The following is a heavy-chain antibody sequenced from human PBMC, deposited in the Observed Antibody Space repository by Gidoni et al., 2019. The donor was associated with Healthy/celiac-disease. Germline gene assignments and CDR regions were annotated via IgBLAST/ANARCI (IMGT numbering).Heavy chain of an antibody. Sequence: QVQLVQSGAEVKKPGASVKVSCQASGYTFTSYYMHCVRQAPGQGLEWMGIINPSGGSTSYAKKFQGRVTMTRDTSTSTVYMELSSLRSEDTAVYYCARDNDSSGYYLGWGQGTLVTVSA. D-gene: IGHD3-22*01. CDR1: GYTFTSYY. V-gene: IGHV1-46*01. CDR2: INPSGGST. J-gene: IGHJ4*02. CDR3: ARDNDSSGYYLG.